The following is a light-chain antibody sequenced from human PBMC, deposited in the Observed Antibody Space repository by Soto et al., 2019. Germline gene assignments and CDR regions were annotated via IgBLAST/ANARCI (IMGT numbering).Light chain of an antibody. Sequence: AIQLTQSPSSLSASVGDRVTITCQASQGISSALAWYQQKPGKAPKLLIYDASSLESGVPSRFSGSGSGTDFTLIISSLQPEDFATDYCQQFNSYPALTFGGGTKVDIK. CDR3: QQFNSYPALT. CDR2: DAS. CDR1: QGISSA. V-gene: IGKV1-13*02. J-gene: IGKJ4*01.